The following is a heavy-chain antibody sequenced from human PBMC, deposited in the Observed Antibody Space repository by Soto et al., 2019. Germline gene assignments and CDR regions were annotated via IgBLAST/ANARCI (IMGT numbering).Heavy chain of an antibody. J-gene: IGHJ6*02. D-gene: IGHD3-22*01. CDR1: GFKYTDFA. V-gene: IGHV3-30*09. Sequence: VQLVESGGGEVQPGRSLRLSCAAAGFKYTDFALHWVRQAPGKGLEWVAIISYAGSDKYYADSVKGRFVISRDNPKNTRYLEMNSLRPEDTAVYFCARRAWDSYYAIDVWGQGTTVTVFS. CDR2: ISYAGSDK. CDR3: ARRAWDSYYAIDV.